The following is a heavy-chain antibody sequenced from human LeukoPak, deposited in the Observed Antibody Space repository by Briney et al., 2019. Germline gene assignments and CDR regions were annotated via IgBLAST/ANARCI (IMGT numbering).Heavy chain of an antibody. CDR2: ISGYNGNT. J-gene: IGHJ3*02. D-gene: IGHD2-15*01. CDR3: ARPRVAGSFDI. CDR1: GGTFTSYG. Sequence: GASVKVSCKASGGTFTSYGISWVRQAPGQGLEWMGWISGYNGNTNYAQKFQGRVTMITDTSTSTAYMELRSLRSDDTAVYYCARPRVAGSFDIWGQGTMVTVSS. V-gene: IGHV1-18*01.